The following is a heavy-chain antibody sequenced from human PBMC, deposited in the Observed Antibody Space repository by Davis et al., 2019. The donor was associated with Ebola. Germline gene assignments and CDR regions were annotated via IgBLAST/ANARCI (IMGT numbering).Heavy chain of an antibody. D-gene: IGHD3-3*01. J-gene: IGHJ6*02. CDR2: ISSSSSYI. V-gene: IGHV3-21*01. CDR3: ARDPTRTYYDFWSGSSDYYYGMDV. CDR1: GFTFSSYS. Sequence: PGGSLRLSCAASGFTFSSYSMNWVRQAPGKGLEWVSSISSSSSYIYYADSVKGRFTFSRDNAKNSLYLQMNSLRAEDTAVYYCARDPTRTYYDFWSGSSDYYYGMDVWGQGTTVTVSS.